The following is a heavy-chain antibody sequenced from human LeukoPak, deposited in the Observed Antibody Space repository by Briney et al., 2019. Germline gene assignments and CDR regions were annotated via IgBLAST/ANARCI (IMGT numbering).Heavy chain of an antibody. J-gene: IGHJ4*02. V-gene: IGHV3-66*01. CDR2: IYSCGST. D-gene: IGHD3-10*01. Sequence: GGPLRLPCAASGFTFSTNYMIGLRQAPGKGLEWVSGIYSCGSTYFADSVKGRFTISRDNSKKTSDLQMNNLGAQDTAVYLCARVWLGELAFDCWGQGALLTVSS. CDR1: GFTFSTNY. CDR3: ARVWLGELAFDC.